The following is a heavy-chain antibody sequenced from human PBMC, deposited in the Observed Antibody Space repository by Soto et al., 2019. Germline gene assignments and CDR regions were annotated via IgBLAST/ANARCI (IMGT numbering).Heavy chain of an antibody. Sequence: ASVKVSCKASGYTFTSYDINWVRQATGQGLEWMGWMNPNSGNTGYAQKFQGRVTMTRNTSISTAYMELSSLRSEDTAVYYCARSLGVLRFLEWPNFDFLGQGTLVTVSS. D-gene: IGHD3-3*01. CDR1: GYTFTSYD. V-gene: IGHV1-8*01. J-gene: IGHJ4*02. CDR3: ARSLGVLRFLEWPNFDF. CDR2: MNPNSGNT.